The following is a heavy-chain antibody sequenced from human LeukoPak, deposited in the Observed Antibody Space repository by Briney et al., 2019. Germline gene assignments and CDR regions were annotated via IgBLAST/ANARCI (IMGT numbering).Heavy chain of an antibody. Sequence: SETLSLTCAVSGDSITSHNWWSWVRQSPGKGLEWIGEIYHSGTTNYSPSLKSRVTISVDKSKNQLSLRLSSVTAADTAVYFCASCLFDYYYFDQWGQGTLVTVSS. CDR3: ASCLFDYYYFDQ. CDR2: IYHSGTT. V-gene: IGHV4-4*02. J-gene: IGHJ4*02. CDR1: GDSITSHNW. D-gene: IGHD3-10*01.